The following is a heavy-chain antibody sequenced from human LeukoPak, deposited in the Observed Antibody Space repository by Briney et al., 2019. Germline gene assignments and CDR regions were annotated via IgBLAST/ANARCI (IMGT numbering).Heavy chain of an antibody. D-gene: IGHD2-8*02. V-gene: IGHV3-30-3*01. CDR3: ATVLVGY. Sequence: GGSLRLSCAASGFTFSSYAMSWVRQAPGKGLEWVAVISYDGSNKYYADSVKGRFTISRDNSKNTLYLQMNSLRAEDTAVYYCATVLVGYWGQGTLVTVSS. J-gene: IGHJ4*02. CDR2: ISYDGSNK. CDR1: GFTFSSYA.